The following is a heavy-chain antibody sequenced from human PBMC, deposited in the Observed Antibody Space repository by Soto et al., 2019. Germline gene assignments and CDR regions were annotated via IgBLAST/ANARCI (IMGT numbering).Heavy chain of an antibody. D-gene: IGHD3-10*01. Sequence: QVQLQESGPGLVKPSETLSLTCTVSGGSVSSGSYYWSWIRQPPGKGLEWIGYIYYSGSTNYNPSLKSRVTISVDTSKNQFSLKLSSVTAADTAVYYCARGDKSGVRGGFGVWGQGTLVTVSS. CDR3: ARGDKSGVRGGFGV. J-gene: IGHJ4*02. CDR2: IYYSGST. CDR1: GGSVSSGSYY. V-gene: IGHV4-61*01.